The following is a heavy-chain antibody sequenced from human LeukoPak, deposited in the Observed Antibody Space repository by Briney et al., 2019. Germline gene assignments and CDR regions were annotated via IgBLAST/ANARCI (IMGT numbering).Heavy chain of an antibody. CDR1: GYTLTELS. J-gene: IGHJ4*02. D-gene: IGHD5-18*01. CDR2: FDPEDGET. V-gene: IGHV1-24*01. Sequence: ASVKVSCKVSGYTLTELSMHWVRQAPGKGLEWMGGFDPEDGETIYAQKFQGRVTMTEDTSTDTAYMELSSLRSEDTAVYYCARKKGDTAMVKRPYFDYWGQGTLVTVSS. CDR3: ARKKGDTAMVKRPYFDY.